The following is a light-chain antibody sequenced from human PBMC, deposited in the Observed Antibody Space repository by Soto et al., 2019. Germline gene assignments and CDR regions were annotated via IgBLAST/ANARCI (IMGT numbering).Light chain of an antibody. Sequence: EIVLTQSPATLSLSPGERATLSCGASQSINNYLAWYQQRPGQAPRLLFYDASNRATGIPARFSGSGSGTDFTLTISSLEPEDFAVYYCQHRNNRPFSFGPGTKVDIK. V-gene: IGKV3-11*01. CDR1: QSINNY. CDR3: QHRNNRPFS. J-gene: IGKJ3*01. CDR2: DAS.